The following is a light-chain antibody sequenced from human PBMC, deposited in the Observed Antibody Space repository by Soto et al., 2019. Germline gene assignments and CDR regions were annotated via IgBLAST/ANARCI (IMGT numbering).Light chain of an antibody. Sequence: DIQMTQSPSTLSGSVGDRVTITCRASQTISSWLAWYQQKPGKAPKLLIYKASTLKSGVPSRFSGSGSGTEFTLTISSLQPDDFAVYYCHQYGSSPRTFGQGTKVDIK. CDR3: HQYGSSPRT. J-gene: IGKJ1*01. V-gene: IGKV1-5*03. CDR1: QTISSW. CDR2: KAS.